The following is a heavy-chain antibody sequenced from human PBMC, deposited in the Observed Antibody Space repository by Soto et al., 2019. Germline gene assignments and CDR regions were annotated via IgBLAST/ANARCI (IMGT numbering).Heavy chain of an antibody. Sequence: PGGSLSLSCAASGVTFTNYAMSWVRQAPGKGLEWVSGISVSGGTTYYADSVKGRFIVSRDDSKNTLYLQMNTLRAEDTAVYYCAGGDCGSGSCYVLDYWGQGTLVTVSS. J-gene: IGHJ4*02. D-gene: IGHD2-2*01. CDR3: AGGDCGSGSCYVLDY. V-gene: IGHV3-23*01. CDR2: ISVSGGTT. CDR1: GVTFTNYA.